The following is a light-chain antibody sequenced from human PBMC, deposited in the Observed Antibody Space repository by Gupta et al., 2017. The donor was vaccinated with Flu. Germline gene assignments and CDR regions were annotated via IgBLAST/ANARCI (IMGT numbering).Light chain of an antibody. CDR3: QQRSNGPPLT. CDR1: QSVSSY. Sequence: IVLTQSPATLSLSPGERATLSCRASQSVSSYLAWYQQKPGQAPRLLIYDASNRATGIPARFSGSGSGTDVTLTISSLEPEDFAVYYCQQRSNGPPLTFGGGTKVEIK. CDR2: DAS. J-gene: IGKJ4*01. V-gene: IGKV3-11*01.